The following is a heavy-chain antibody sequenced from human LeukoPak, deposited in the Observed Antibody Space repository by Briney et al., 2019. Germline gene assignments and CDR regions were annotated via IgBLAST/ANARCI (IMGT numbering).Heavy chain of an antibody. J-gene: IGHJ4*02. Sequence: GGSLRLSCAASGFTFSSYAMSWVRQAPGKGPEWVSAISGSGGSTYYADSVKGRFTISRDNSKNTLYLQMNSLRAEDTAVYYCAKDRTGYSYGSLFDYWGQGTLVTVSS. V-gene: IGHV3-23*01. CDR2: ISGSGGST. CDR3: AKDRTGYSYGSLFDY. CDR1: GFTFSSYA. D-gene: IGHD5-18*01.